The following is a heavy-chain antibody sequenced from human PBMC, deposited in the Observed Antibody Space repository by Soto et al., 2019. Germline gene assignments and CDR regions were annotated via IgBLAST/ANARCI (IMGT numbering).Heavy chain of an antibody. J-gene: IGHJ4*02. Sequence: EVQLLESGGGLVQPGGSLRLSCAASGFTFSSYAMSWVRQAPGKGLEWVSAISGSGGSTYYADSVKGRFTISRDNSKNTLYLQMNSLRAEDTAVYYCAKDGAGGYSQEWDRGRFDYRGQGTLVTVSS. V-gene: IGHV3-23*01. CDR1: GFTFSSYA. D-gene: IGHD5-18*01. CDR3: AKDGAGGYSQEWDRGRFDY. CDR2: ISGSGGST.